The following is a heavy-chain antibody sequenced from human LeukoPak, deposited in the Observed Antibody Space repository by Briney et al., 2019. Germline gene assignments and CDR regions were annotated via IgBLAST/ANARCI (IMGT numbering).Heavy chain of an antibody. CDR3: ARDTSSSWYLRGYYYYYMDV. Sequence: GGSLRLSCAASGFTFSSYWMSWVRQAPGKGLEWVANIKQDGSEKYYVDSVKGRFTISRDNAKNSLYLQMNSLRAEDTAVYYCARDTSSSWYLRGYYYYYMDVWGKGTTVTVSS. CDR2: IKQDGSEK. CDR1: GFTFSSYW. J-gene: IGHJ6*03. D-gene: IGHD6-13*01. V-gene: IGHV3-7*01.